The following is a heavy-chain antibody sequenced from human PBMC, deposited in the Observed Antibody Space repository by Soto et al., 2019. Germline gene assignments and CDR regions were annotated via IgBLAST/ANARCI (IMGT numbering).Heavy chain of an antibody. CDR3: ARGGGFFNY. V-gene: IGHV3-48*02. J-gene: IGHJ4*02. CDR1: GFTFSSYV. D-gene: IGHD3-10*01. CDR2: ISISSSTR. Sequence: EVQLVSSGGGLVQPGGSLRLSCADSGFTFSSYVINWVSQDQGKGLEWVSYISISSSTRYYADSVRGRFTITRNNAKHSMYLLMNRLTEADTAVYYYARGGGFFNYWGQGTLVTVS.